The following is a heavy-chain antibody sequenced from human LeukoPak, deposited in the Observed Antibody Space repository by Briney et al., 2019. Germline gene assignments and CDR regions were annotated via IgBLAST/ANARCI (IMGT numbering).Heavy chain of an antibody. Sequence: GGSLRLSCAASGFTFSSYSMNWVRQAPGKGLEWISSISSSSSYIYYADSVKGRFTISRDNAKNSLYLQMNSLRAEDTAVYYCAIKLSVAGFDYWGQGTLVTVSS. CDR1: GFTFSSYS. D-gene: IGHD6-19*01. V-gene: IGHV3-21*01. CDR2: ISSSSSYI. J-gene: IGHJ4*02. CDR3: AIKLSVAGFDY.